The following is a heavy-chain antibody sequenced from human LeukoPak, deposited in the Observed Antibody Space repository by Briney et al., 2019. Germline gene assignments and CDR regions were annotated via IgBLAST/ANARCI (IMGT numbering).Heavy chain of an antibody. D-gene: IGHD3-3*01. CDR1: GFSFRSCW. CDR2: INGDGSTT. CDR3: ASLVGGYYPPVEAFDV. Sequence: GGSLRLSCAASGFSFRSCWMHWVRQAPGKELVGVSRINGDGSTTNYADSVRGRFTISRDNAKNTLYLQMNSLRADDPAVYFCASLVGGYYPPVEAFDVWGQGTMVTVSS. J-gene: IGHJ3*01. V-gene: IGHV3-74*01.